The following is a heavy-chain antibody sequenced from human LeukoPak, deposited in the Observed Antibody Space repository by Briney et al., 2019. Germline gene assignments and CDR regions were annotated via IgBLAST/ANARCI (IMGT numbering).Heavy chain of an antibody. J-gene: IGHJ6*02. V-gene: IGHV3-7*01. CDR1: GFNFGSYW. CDR2: MNQHGSQT. CDR3: ARDRQQLPSSSDV. Sequence: HPGGSLRLSCAASGFNFGSYWMSWVRQAPGQGLEWVAKMNQHGSQTHYVDSVKGRFTISRDNAKSSLYVQMNSLRVEDTAVYYCARDRQQLPSSSDVWGQGTTVTVSS. D-gene: IGHD6-13*01.